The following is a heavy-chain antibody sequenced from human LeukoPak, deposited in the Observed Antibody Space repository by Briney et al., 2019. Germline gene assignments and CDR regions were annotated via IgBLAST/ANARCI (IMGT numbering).Heavy chain of an antibody. CDR2: MNPNSGNT. D-gene: IGHD5-18*01. CDR3: ARSRQGIQLWSYYYYYMDV. Sequence: ASVKVSCKASGGTFTSYDINWVRQATGQGLEWMGWMNPNSGNTGYAQKFQGRVTMTRNTSISTAYMELSSLRSEDTAVYYCARSRQGIQLWSYYYYYMDVWGKGTTVTISS. J-gene: IGHJ6*03. V-gene: IGHV1-8*01. CDR1: GGTFTSYD.